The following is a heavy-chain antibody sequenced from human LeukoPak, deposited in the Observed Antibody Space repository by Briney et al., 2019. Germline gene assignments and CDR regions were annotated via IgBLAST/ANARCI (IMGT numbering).Heavy chain of an antibody. J-gene: IGHJ4*02. CDR2: INEDGSST. CDR3: TTDTFGARDS. Sequence: GGSLRLSCAASGYTFSRYWMHWVRQGPGKGLEWVSRINEDGSSTSYAESVRGRFTISRDNAKNTLYLQMNSLRAEDAAVYYCTTDTFGARDSWGQGTLVTVSS. V-gene: IGHV3-74*01. CDR1: GYTFSRYW. D-gene: IGHD3-10*01.